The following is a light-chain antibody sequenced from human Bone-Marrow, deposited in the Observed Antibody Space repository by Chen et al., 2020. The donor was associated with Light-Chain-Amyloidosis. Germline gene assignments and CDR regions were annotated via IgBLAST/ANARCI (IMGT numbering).Light chain of an antibody. CDR1: QSISTW. V-gene: IGKV1-5*03. CDR2: KAS. J-gene: IGKJ1*01. Sequence: DIQMTQSPSTLSASVGDRVTITCRASQSISTWLAWYQQKPGRAPNGLIYKASTLESGVPSRFSGSGSGTEFTLTISSLQPDDFATYYCQHYNSYSGTFGQGTKVEIK. CDR3: QHYNSYSGT.